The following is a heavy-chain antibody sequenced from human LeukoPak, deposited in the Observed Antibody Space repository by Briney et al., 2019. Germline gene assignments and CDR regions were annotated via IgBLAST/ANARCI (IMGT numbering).Heavy chain of an antibody. CDR1: GFTFSSYA. CDR2: ISGSGGYT. Sequence: GGSLRLSCAASGFTFSSYAMSWVRQAPGKGLEWVSAISGSGGYTYYADSVKGRFTISRDNSKNTLYLQMNSLRAEDTAVYYCAKALVIAFGGVTFDPWGQGTLVTVSS. D-gene: IGHD3-16*01. V-gene: IGHV3-23*01. J-gene: IGHJ5*02. CDR3: AKALVIAFGGVTFDP.